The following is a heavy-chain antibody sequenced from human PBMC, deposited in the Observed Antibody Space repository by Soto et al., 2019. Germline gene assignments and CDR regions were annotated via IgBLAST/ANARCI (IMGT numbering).Heavy chain of an antibody. CDR2: IYWDDDK. V-gene: IGHV2-5*02. CDR3: AHSEDGGPGWSLDY. CDR1: GFSISTNGVA. Sequence: QTLTLTCSFSGFSISTNGVAVGWIRQPPGKALEWLALIYWDDDKRYSPLLSHRLTITKDTSKNQVVLTMTNMDPLDTATYYCAHSEDGGPGWSLDYWGLGTLVTVSS. J-gene: IGHJ4*02. D-gene: IGHD6-19*01.